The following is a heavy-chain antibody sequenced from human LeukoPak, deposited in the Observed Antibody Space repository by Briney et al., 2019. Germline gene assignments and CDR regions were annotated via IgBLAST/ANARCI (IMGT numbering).Heavy chain of an antibody. CDR2: ISYDGSNK. J-gene: IGHJ5*02. V-gene: IGHV3-30-3*01. CDR1: GFTFSSYA. CDR3: AKHSSSWYGDWFDP. D-gene: IGHD6-13*01. Sequence: PGRSLRLSCAASGFTFSSYAMHWVRQAPGKGLEWVAVISYDGSNKYYADSVKGRFTISRDNSKNTLYLQMNSLRAEDTAVYYCAKHSSSWYGDWFDPWGQGTLVTVSS.